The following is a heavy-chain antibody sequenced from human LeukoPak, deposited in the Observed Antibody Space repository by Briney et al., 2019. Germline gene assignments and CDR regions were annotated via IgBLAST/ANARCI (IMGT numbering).Heavy chain of an antibody. D-gene: IGHD1-1*01. Sequence: TSETLSLTCTVSGGSISSYYWSWIRQPPGKGLEWIGYIYYSGSTNYNPSLKSRVTISLDTSKNQFSLKVSSVTAADTAVYYCARGYPRAPPVGFDIWGQGTMVTVSS. CDR1: GGSISSYY. CDR3: ARGYPRAPPVGFDI. V-gene: IGHV4-59*01. J-gene: IGHJ3*02. CDR2: IYYSGST.